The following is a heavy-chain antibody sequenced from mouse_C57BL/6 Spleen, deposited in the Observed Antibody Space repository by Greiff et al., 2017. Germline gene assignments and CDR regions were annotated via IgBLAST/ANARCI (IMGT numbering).Heavy chain of an antibody. J-gene: IGHJ3*01. D-gene: IGHD2-4*01. Sequence: DVHLVESGGGLVQPGGSLKLSCAASGFTFSDYGMAWVRQAPRKGPEWVAFISNLAYSIYYADTVTGRFTISRENAKNTLYLEMSSLRSEDTAMYYCARPIYYDYDGGFAYWGQGTLVTVSA. V-gene: IGHV5-15*01. CDR2: ISNLAYSI. CDR3: ARPIYYDYDGGFAY. CDR1: GFTFSDYG.